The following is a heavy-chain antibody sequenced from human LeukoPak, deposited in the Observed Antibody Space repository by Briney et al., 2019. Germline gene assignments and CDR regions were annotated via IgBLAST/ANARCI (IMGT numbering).Heavy chain of an antibody. CDR2: ISAYNGNT. CDR1: GYTFTSYG. D-gene: IGHD6-19*01. CDR3: ARDPEGIGVAGTHYFDY. J-gene: IGHJ4*02. Sequence: ASVKLSCKASGYTFTSYGICWVRQAPGQGLEWMRWISAYNGNTNYAQKLQGRVTMTTDTSTSTAYMELRSLRSDDTAVCYCARDPEGIGVAGTHYFDYWGQGTLVTVSS. V-gene: IGHV1-18*01.